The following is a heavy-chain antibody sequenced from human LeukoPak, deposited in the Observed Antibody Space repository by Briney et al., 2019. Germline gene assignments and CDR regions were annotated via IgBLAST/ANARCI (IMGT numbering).Heavy chain of an antibody. J-gene: IGHJ4*02. CDR3: AKQSYARSLGE. D-gene: IGHD2-8*01. CDR1: GVPFSDFS. CDR2: TNSGGTST. Sequence: PGGTLRLSCATSGVPFSDFSMSWVRQAPGKGLEWISTTNSGGTSTYYAESVKDRFTISRDNSKNTLYLQMSSLRVEDTAVYYCAKQSYARSLGEGGPGTLVSVSS. V-gene: IGHV3-23*01.